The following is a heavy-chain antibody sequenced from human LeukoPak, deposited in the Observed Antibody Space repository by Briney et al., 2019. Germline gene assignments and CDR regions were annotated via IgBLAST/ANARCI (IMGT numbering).Heavy chain of an antibody. CDR3: ARHIGGGIEDMDV. J-gene: IGHJ6*03. V-gene: IGHV4-59*08. CDR2: IYLTGTT. Sequence: WAXLSITCXVAGGSIGTYYWGWGRPAPGKGREWIGYIYLTGTTYTPYLQSRFTISVDTSRNQFFLKMSSVTAADTAVYYCARHIGGGIEDMDVWGKGTKVTVSS. D-gene: IGHD3-10*01. CDR1: GGSIGTYY.